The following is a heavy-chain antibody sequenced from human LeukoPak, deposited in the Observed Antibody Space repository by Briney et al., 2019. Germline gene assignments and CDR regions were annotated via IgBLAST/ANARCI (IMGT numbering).Heavy chain of an antibody. CDR1: GGAITSTNW. J-gene: IGHJ4*02. Sequence: SETLSLTCGVSGGAITSTNWWSWVRQPPGQGLEWIGEVNLQGSTNSNPSLKSRVAISVDKSENHISLKLTSVTAADTAVYYCATKGDGYNSGSDYWGQGTLVTVSS. D-gene: IGHD5-24*01. CDR3: ATKGDGYNSGSDY. V-gene: IGHV4-4*02. CDR2: VNLQGST.